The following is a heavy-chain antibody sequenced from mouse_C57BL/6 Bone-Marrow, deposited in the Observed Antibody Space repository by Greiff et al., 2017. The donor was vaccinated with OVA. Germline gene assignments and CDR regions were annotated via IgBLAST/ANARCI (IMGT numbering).Heavy chain of an antibody. CDR2: INPYNGGT. CDR1: GYTFTDYY. J-gene: IGHJ3*01. V-gene: IGHV1-19*01. D-gene: IGHD1-1*01. CDR3: ARSITTVDAY. Sequence: EVQLQQSGPVLVKPGASVKMSCKASGYTFTDYYMNWVKQSHGKSLEWIGVINPYNGGTSYNQKFKGKATLTVDKSSSTAYMELNSLTSEDSAVYYCARSITTVDAYWGQGTLVTVSA.